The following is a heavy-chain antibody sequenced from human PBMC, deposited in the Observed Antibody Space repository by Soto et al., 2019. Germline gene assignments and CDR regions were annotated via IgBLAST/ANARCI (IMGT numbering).Heavy chain of an antibody. Sequence: QVQLVESGGGLVKPGGSLRLSCAASGFSFSDYYMSWIRQAPGKGLEWGSLISTSGSSTDYADSVKGRFTISRDNAKNSLSLQMNSLRAEDTAVSYFANLAKNYYHYMDVWGKGTTVTVSS. CDR2: ISTSGSST. V-gene: IGHV3-11*01. CDR3: ANLAKNYYHYMDV. D-gene: IGHD1-26*01. J-gene: IGHJ6*03. CDR1: GFSFSDYY.